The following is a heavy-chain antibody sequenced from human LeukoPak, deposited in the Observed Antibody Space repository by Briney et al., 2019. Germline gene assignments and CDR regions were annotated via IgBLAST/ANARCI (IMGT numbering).Heavy chain of an antibody. V-gene: IGHV5-51*01. CDR3: ARHLSGSYTASMDV. J-gene: IGHJ6*02. CDR1: GYSFTNYW. D-gene: IGHD1-26*01. CDR2: IYPGDSAT. Sequence: GESLNISSQGSGYSFTNYWIGWVRQMPGKGLECMGIIYPGDSATRYSPSFQGQATISADKPTTTAYLQWSSLTASDTAMYYCARHLSGSYTASMDVWGQGTTVTVSS.